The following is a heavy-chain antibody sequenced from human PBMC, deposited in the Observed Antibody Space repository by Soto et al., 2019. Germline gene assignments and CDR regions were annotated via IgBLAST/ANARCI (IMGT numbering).Heavy chain of an antibody. Sequence: QVQVVQSGVEVRRPGSSVKVSCKASGDTFKNCVISWVRQAPGQGLEWMGGIIPLFVTTDFDQRFQGRLTITTDESTTTAYMELRRLRSEDTATYYCAAELGFGKLSVVWGQGTTVIVSS. CDR3: AAELGFGKLSVV. D-gene: IGHD3-10*01. V-gene: IGHV1-69*01. CDR2: IIPLFVTT. CDR1: GDTFKNCV. J-gene: IGHJ6*02.